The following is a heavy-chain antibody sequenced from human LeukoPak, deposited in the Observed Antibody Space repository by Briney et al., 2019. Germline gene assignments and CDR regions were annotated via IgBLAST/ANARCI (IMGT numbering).Heavy chain of an antibody. CDR2: IYTSGST. V-gene: IGHV4-4*07. CDR1: GGSISSYY. Sequence: SETLSLTCTVSGGSISSYYWSWIRQPAGKGLEWIGRIYTSGSTNYNPSLKSRVTMSVDTSKNQFSLKLSSVTAADTAVYYCARDGRLRFLEWSPYYFDYWGQGTLVTVSS. CDR3: ARDGRLRFLEWSPYYFDY. D-gene: IGHD3-3*01. J-gene: IGHJ4*02.